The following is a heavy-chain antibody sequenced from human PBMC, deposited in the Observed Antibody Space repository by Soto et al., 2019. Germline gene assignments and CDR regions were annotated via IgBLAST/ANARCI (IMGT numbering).Heavy chain of an antibody. CDR3: ASGVAVGYSPALL. CDR2: INPGGGGT. V-gene: IGHV1-46*01. D-gene: IGHD3-22*01. Sequence: QVQLVQSGAEVKKPGASVKVSCKASGYTFTSYYMHWVRQAPGQGLEWMGLINPGGGGTSYAQKLHGIVTRTRDTTTRTVYMELSSLSSEDTAVYSGASGVAVGYSPALLWGQGTLVTVSS. CDR1: GYTFTSYY. J-gene: IGHJ4*02.